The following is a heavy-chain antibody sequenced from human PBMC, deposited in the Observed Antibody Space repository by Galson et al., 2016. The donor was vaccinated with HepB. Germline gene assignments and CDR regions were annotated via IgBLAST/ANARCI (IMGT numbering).Heavy chain of an antibody. CDR1: GGSINSYY. J-gene: IGHJ2*01. V-gene: IGHV4-59*12. Sequence: ETLSLTCTVSGGSINSYYWSWIRQSPGKGLECIGQIHFSGSTHYNPSLRSRVTISLDTSRTQFSLKLTSLTAADTAVYYCARLGGCSGDPCPTGYFDVWGRATLVTVSS. CDR3: ARLGGCSGDPCPTGYFDV. CDR2: IHFSGST. D-gene: IGHD2-15*01.